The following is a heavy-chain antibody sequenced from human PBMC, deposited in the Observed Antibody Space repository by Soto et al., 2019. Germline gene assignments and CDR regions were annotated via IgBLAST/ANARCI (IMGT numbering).Heavy chain of an antibody. CDR1: GFTFTSSA. J-gene: IGHJ5*02. CDR2: IVVGSGIT. V-gene: IGHV1-58*01. Sequence: SVKVSCKASGFTFTSSAVQWVRQARGQRLEWIGWIVVGSGITNYAQKFQERLTMTRDMSTSTVYMELSSLTSEDTAVYYCARDQSWQDLVWWFDPWGQGTLVTVSS. CDR3: ARDQSWQDLVWWFDP. D-gene: IGHD6-13*01.